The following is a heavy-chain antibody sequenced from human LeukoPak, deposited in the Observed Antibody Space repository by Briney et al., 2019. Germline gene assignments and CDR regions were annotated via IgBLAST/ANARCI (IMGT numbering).Heavy chain of an antibody. CDR2: IYTSGST. CDR3: ARGVAGFTGGPIWFDP. J-gene: IGHJ5*02. CDR1: RGSISTYY. D-gene: IGHD2-15*01. Sequence: PSETLSLTCTVSRGSISTYYWSWIRQPAGKGLEWIGRIYTSGSTNYNPSLKSRVTISVDTSKNQFSLKLSSVTAADTAVYYCARGVAGFTGGPIWFDPWGQGTLVTVSS. V-gene: IGHV4-4*07.